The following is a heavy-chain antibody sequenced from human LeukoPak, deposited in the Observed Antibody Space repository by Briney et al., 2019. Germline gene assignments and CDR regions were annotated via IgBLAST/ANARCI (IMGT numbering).Heavy chain of an antibody. V-gene: IGHV3-23*01. CDR2: ISGDGVSP. CDR3: ASDYGGNFDY. D-gene: IGHD4-17*01. J-gene: IGHJ4*02. CDR1: GFTFNNYA. Sequence: GGSLRLSCAASGFTFNNYALTWVRQTPGKGLECVSAISGDGVSPYYADSVGGRFTISRDNSKNTLYLQMNSLRVEDTAVYYCASDYGGNFDYWGQGTLVTVSS.